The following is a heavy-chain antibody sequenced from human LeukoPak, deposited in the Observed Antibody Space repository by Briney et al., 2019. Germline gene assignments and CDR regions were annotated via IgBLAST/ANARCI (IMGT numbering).Heavy chain of an antibody. J-gene: IGHJ5*01. CDR3: AKESTVTPGNVNWFDS. D-gene: IGHD4-17*01. CDR2: ISGSGGST. CDR1: GFTFDDYT. V-gene: IGHV3-23*01. Sequence: GGSLRLSCAASGFTFDDYTMHWVRQAPGKGLEWVSAISGSGGSTYYADSVKGRFTISRDNSKNTLYLQMKSLRAEDTAVYYCAKESTVTPGNVNWFDSWGQGTLVTVSS.